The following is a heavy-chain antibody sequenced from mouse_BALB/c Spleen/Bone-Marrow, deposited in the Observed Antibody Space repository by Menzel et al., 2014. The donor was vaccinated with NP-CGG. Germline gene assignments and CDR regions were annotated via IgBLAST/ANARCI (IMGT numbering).Heavy chain of an antibody. CDR2: IYPGDSDT. D-gene: IGHD2-4*01. CDR1: GYTFTSYW. J-gene: IGHJ2*01. CDR3: TSDYDDY. V-gene: IGHV1-5*01. Sequence: VQLQQSGTVPARPGASVKMSCKASGYTFTSYWMHWVKQRPGQDLEWIGAIYPGDSDTSYNQKFKGKAKLTAVTSTSTAYMELSSLTNEDSAVYYCTSDYDDYWGQGTTLTVSS.